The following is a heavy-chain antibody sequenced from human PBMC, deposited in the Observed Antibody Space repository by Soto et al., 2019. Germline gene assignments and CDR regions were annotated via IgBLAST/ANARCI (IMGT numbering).Heavy chain of an antibody. CDR1: GLTFSSW. CDR3: ASLDTAMIKTAGY. D-gene: IGHD5-18*01. J-gene: IGHJ4*02. Sequence: EVQLVESGGGLVQPGGSLRLCWVASGLTFSSWMSWVRQAPGKGLEWVAMTTQDGSGKHYVDSVKGRFTISRDSAKNSMYLQMNSLTVEDTAMYYCASLDTAMIKTAGYWGQGTQVTVSS. CDR2: TTQDGSGK. V-gene: IGHV3-7*01.